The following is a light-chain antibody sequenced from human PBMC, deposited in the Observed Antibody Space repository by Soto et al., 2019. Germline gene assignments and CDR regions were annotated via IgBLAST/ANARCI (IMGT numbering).Light chain of an antibody. CDR3: SSYTTSNTRQIV. V-gene: IGLV2-14*03. CDR2: DVS. J-gene: IGLJ1*01. Sequence: QSVLTQPASVSGSPGQSITISCTGTSSDVGGYNYVSWYQHHPGKAPKLIIYDVSNWPSGVSIRFSASKSDNTASLTISGLQPEDEADYHCSSYTTSNTRQIVFGTGTKLTVL. CDR1: SSDVGGYNY.